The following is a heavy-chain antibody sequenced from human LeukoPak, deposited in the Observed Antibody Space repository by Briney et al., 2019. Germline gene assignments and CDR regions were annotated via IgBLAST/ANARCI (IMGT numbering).Heavy chain of an antibody. V-gene: IGHV1-18*01. CDR1: GYTFTSYG. CDR2: ISAYNGNT. J-gene: IGHJ5*02. D-gene: IGHD6-13*01. Sequence: GASVKVSCKASGYTFTSYGISWVRQAPGQGLEWMGWISAYNGNTNYAQKLQGRVTMTTDTSTSTAYMELRSLRSDDTAVYYCARDDDERSSWYSNWFDPWGQGTLVTVSS. CDR3: ARDDDERSSWYSNWFDP.